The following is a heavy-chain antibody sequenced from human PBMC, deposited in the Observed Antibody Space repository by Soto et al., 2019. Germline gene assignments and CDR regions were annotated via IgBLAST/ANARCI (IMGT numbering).Heavy chain of an antibody. Sequence: PSETLSLTCTVSGGSISSSSYYWGWIRQPPGKGMEWIGSIYYSGSTYYKPSLKSRVTISVDTSKNQFSLKLSSVTAADTAVYYCARYVPYCSSTSCYSDYYYYYYMDVWGKGTTVTVSS. V-gene: IGHV4-39*01. CDR1: GGSISSSSYY. D-gene: IGHD2-2*01. CDR3: ARYVPYCSSTSCYSDYYYYYYMDV. CDR2: IYYSGST. J-gene: IGHJ6*03.